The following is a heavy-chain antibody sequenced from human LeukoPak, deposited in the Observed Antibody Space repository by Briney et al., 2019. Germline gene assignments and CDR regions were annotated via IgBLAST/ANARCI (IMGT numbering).Heavy chain of an antibody. CDR1: GFTFSDHY. CDR2: TRDKANSYTT. V-gene: IGHV3-72*01. J-gene: IGHJ4*02. CDR3: AKDRSVAIFGVVRPPLLFDY. D-gene: IGHD3-3*01. Sequence: PGGSLRLSCAASGFTFSDHYMDWVRQAPGKGLEWVGRTRDKANSYTTEYAASVKGRFTVSRDDSKNSLYLQMNSLRAEDTAVYHCAKDRSVAIFGVVRPPLLFDYWGQGTLVTVSS.